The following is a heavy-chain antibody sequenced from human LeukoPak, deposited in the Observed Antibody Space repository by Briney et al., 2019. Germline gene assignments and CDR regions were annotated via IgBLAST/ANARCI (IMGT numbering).Heavy chain of an antibody. J-gene: IGHJ4*02. CDR2: IKQDGSEK. CDR3: ARDPATTVTTYAY. V-gene: IGHV3-7*01. D-gene: IGHD4-17*01. Sequence: PGGSLRLSCAASGFTFSSYWMSWVRQAPGKGLEWVANIKQDGSEKYYVDSVKGRFTISRDNAKSSLYLQMNSLRPEDTAVYYCARDPATTVTTYAYWGQGTLVTVSS. CDR1: GFTFSSYW.